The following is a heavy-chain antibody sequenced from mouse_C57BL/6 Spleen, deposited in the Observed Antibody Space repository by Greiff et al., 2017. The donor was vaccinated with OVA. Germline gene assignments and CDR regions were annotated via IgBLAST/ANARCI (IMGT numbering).Heavy chain of an antibody. CDR2: INPGSGGT. Sequence: VQLQQSGAELVRPGTSVKVSCKASGYAFTNYLIEWVKQRPGQGLEWIGVINPGSGGTNYNEKFKGKATLTADKSSSTAYMQLSSLTSEDSAVYFCARSYYYGSSSAWFAYWGQGTLVTVSA. D-gene: IGHD1-1*01. V-gene: IGHV1-54*01. CDR1: GYAFTNYL. J-gene: IGHJ3*01. CDR3: ARSYYYGSSSAWFAY.